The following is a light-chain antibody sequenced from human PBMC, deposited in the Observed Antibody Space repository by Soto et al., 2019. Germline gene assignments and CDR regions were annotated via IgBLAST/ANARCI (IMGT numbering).Light chain of an antibody. CDR1: QGIANF. CDR3: QQLKSFPIP. CDR2: AAS. J-gene: IGKJ3*01. Sequence: IQLTKSPSSLSASVGDRVTISGRASQGIANFLAWYQQKQGKAPKLLIYAASTLQSGAPSRFSGSGSGTDFALTISSLQPEDFATYYCQQLKSFPIPFGPGTKVDIK. V-gene: IGKV1-9*01.